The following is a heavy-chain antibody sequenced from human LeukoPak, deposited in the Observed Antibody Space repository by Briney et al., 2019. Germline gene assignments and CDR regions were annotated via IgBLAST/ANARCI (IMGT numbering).Heavy chain of an antibody. J-gene: IGHJ4*02. CDR1: ASSLGTRGVG. V-gene: IGHV2-5*02. CDR2: IYWDDDK. Sequence: SGPTLVKPTETLTLTCTFSASSLGTRGVGVGWIREPPGKALEWLALIYWDDDKRYSPSLKSRLTITKDTSKTQVALTMTNMDPVDTATYYCAHSVDDMLTEAVYYFDYWGRGTLVTVSS. CDR3: AHSVDDMLTEAVYYFDY. D-gene: IGHD3-9*01.